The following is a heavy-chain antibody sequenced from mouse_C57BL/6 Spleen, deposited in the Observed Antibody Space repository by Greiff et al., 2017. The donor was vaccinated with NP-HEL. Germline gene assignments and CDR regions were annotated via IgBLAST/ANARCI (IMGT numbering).Heavy chain of an antibody. CDR1: GFTFSDAW. CDR3: TRNWDVYYFDY. V-gene: IGHV6-6*01. J-gene: IGHJ2*01. D-gene: IGHD4-1*01. Sequence: EVKLMESGGGLVQPGGSMKLSCAASGFTFSDAWMDWVRQSPEKGLEWVAEIRNKANNHATYYAESVKGRFTISRDDSKSSVYLQMNSLRAEDTGIYYCTRNWDVYYFDYWGQGTTLTVSS. CDR2: IRNKANNHAT.